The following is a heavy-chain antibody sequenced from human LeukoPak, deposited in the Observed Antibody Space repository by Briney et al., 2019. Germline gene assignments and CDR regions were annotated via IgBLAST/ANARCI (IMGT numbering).Heavy chain of an antibody. J-gene: IGHJ5*02. V-gene: IGHV3-30*03. CDR1: GFTFSSYG. D-gene: IGHD2-2*01. CDR2: ISYDGSNK. Sequence: GGSLRLSCAASGFTFSSYGMHWVRQAPGKGLEWVAVISYDGSNKYYADSVKGRFTISRDNAKNSLYLQMNSLRAEDTAVYYCARESQPIVVVPDWFDPWGQGTLVTVSS. CDR3: ARESQPIVVVPDWFDP.